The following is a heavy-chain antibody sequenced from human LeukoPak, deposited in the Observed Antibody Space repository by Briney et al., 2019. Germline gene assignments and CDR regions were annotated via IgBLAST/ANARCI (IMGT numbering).Heavy chain of an antibody. CDR3: ARDRDGYNDY. CDR2: INPSGGST. Sequence: ASVKVSCKASGGTFSSYAISWVRQAPGQGLEWMGIINPSGGSTSYAQKFQGRVTMTRDTSTSTVYMELSSLRSEDMAVYYCARDRDGYNDYWGQGTLVTVSS. V-gene: IGHV1-46*01. J-gene: IGHJ4*02. D-gene: IGHD5-24*01. CDR1: GGTFSSYA.